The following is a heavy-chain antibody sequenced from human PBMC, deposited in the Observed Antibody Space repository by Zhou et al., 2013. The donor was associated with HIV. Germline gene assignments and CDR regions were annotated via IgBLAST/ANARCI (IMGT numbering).Heavy chain of an antibody. D-gene: IGHD3-16*01. Sequence: QVQLVQSGAEVKKPGASVKVSCKASGYTFTGFYIHWVRQAPGQGLEWMGWINPSGGSTSYAQKFQGRVTMTRDTSTSTVYMELSSLRSEDTAMYYCARDMMGELTVGRGYFQHWGQGTLVTVSS. CDR3: ARDMMGELTVGRGYFQH. V-gene: IGHV1-46*01. J-gene: IGHJ1*01. CDR1: GYTFTGFY. CDR2: INPSGGST.